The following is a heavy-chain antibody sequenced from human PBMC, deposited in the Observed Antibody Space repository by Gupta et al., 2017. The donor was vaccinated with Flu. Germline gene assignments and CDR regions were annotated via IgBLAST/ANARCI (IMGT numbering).Heavy chain of an antibody. V-gene: IGHV4-39*01. Sequence: PGKGLEWIGSIYYSGSTYYNPSLKSRVTISVDTSKNQFSLKLSSVTAADTAVYYCASRYSSGWPYYYYGMDVWGQGTTVTVSS. CDR2: IYYSGST. CDR3: ASRYSSGWPYYYYGMDV. J-gene: IGHJ6*02. D-gene: IGHD6-19*01.